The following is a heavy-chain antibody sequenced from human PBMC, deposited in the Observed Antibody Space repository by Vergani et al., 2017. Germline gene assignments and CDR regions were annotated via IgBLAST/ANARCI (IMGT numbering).Heavy chain of an antibody. CDR3: ARFARLGYCSGGSCFHFDY. D-gene: IGHD2-15*01. CDR2: TSSSGSTI. Sequence: EVQLVESGGGLVQPGGSLRLSCAASGFTFSSYEMNWVRQAPGKGLEWVSYTSSSGSTIYYADSVKGRFTISRDNAKNSLYLQMNSLRAEDTAVYYCARFARLGYCSGGSCFHFDYWGQGTLVTVSS. J-gene: IGHJ4*02. V-gene: IGHV3-48*03. CDR1: GFTFSSYE.